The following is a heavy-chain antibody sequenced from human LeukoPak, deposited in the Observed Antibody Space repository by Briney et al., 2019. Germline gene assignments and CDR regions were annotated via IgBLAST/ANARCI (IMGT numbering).Heavy chain of an antibody. CDR2: APFDGSDK. Sequence: GGSLRLSCVASRFTFSSFAMHWVRQVPGRGLEWVAVAPFDGSDKYYADSVKGRFTISRDNSKSTLYLQMNSLRADDTALYYCAREGHYDILTGYSPLEYYFYYMDVWGKGTTVTVSS. D-gene: IGHD3-9*01. J-gene: IGHJ6*03. V-gene: IGHV3-30*04. CDR3: AREGHYDILTGYSPLEYYFYYMDV. CDR1: RFTFSSFA.